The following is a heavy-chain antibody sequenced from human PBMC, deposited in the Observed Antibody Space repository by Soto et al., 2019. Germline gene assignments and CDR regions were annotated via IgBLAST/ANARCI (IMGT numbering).Heavy chain of an antibody. D-gene: IGHD3-10*01. Sequence: SETLSLTCVVSDYSVSSSNWWGWIRQPPGKGLEWIGYISYTGTTYYNPSLKSRVTMSVDTSKNQFSLQLTSVTAVDTAVYYCATPTLRRGNFDSWGQGTLVTVYS. CDR2: ISYTGTT. CDR3: ATPTLRRGNFDS. CDR1: DYSVSSSNW. V-gene: IGHV4-28*01. J-gene: IGHJ4*02.